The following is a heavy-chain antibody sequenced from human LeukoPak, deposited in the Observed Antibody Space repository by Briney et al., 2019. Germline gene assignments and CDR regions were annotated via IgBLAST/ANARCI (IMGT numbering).Heavy chain of an antibody. CDR2: IIPILGIA. Sequence: ASVKVSCKASGGTFSSYAISWVRQAPGQGPEWMGGIIPILGIANYAQKFQGRVTITADKSTSTAYMELSSLRSEDTAVYYCARDQSVRLLQTSSTYFKHVFAIWGQGSMVTVSS. D-gene: IGHD6-13*01. V-gene: IGHV1-69*04. CDR1: GGTFSSYA. CDR3: ARDQSVRLLQTSSTYFKHVFAI. J-gene: IGHJ3*02.